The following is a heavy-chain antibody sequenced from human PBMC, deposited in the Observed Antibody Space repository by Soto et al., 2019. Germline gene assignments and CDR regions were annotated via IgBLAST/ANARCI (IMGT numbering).Heavy chain of an antibody. V-gene: IGHV1-3*01. CDR2: INAGDGNT. Sequence: ASVKVSCKASGYTFTSYAMHWVRQAPGQRLEWMGWINAGDGNTKYSQKFQGRVTITRDTSASTAYMELSSLRSEDTAVYYCAREGSNIVVVPAAIHYYYYYMDVWGKGTTVTV. J-gene: IGHJ6*03. CDR1: GYTFTSYA. CDR3: AREGSNIVVVPAAIHYYYYYMDV. D-gene: IGHD2-2*01.